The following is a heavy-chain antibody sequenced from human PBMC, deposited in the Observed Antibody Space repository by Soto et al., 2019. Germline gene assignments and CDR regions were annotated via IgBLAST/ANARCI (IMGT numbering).Heavy chain of an antibody. V-gene: IGHV4-34*01. CDR2: INHSGST. CDR1: GGSFSGYY. Sequence: SETLSLTCAVYGGSFSGYYWSWIRQPPGKGLEWIGEINHSGSTNYNPSLKSRVTISVDTSKNQFSLKLSSVTAADTAVYYCARRIYGSGSYSFYYYYGMDVWGQGTTATVSS. D-gene: IGHD3-10*01. CDR3: ARRIYGSGSYSFYYYYGMDV. J-gene: IGHJ6*02.